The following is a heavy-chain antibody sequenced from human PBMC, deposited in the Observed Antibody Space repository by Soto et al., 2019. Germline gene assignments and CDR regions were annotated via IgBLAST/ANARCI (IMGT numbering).Heavy chain of an antibody. CDR3: ARMGGSGSYYYYYYYGMDA. J-gene: IGHJ6*02. V-gene: IGHV5-51*01. CDR1: GYSFTSYW. Sequence: GESLKISCKGSGYSFTSYWIGWVRQMPGKGLEWMGIIYPGDSDTRYSPSFQGQVTISADKSISTAYLQWSSLKASDTAMYYCARMGGSGSYYYYYYYGMDAWGQGTTVTVSS. D-gene: IGHD3-10*01. CDR2: IYPGDSDT.